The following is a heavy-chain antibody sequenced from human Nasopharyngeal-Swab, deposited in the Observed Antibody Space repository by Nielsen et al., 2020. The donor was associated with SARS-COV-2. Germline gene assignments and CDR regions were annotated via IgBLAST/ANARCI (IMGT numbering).Heavy chain of an antibody. CDR3: AKQLGIAVAGIAEYFQH. J-gene: IGHJ1*01. Sequence: GESLKISCAASGFTFSLYTMSWVRQAPGKGLEWVSLISGSGDTTYYAESMKGRFTISRDNSKNTVYLQVHSPRAEDTALYYCAKQLGIAVAGIAEYFQHWGQGTLVTVSS. V-gene: IGHV3-23*01. CDR1: GFTFSLYT. D-gene: IGHD6-19*01. CDR2: ISGSGDTT.